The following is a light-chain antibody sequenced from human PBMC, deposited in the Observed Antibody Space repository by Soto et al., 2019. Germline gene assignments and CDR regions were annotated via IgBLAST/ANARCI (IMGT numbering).Light chain of an antibody. V-gene: IGKV3-11*01. Sequence: EIVLTQSPATLSLSPGERATLSCRASQSVSSYLAWYQQKAGQAPRLLIYDASNRATGIPVRFSGSGSGTVFTLTISSLEPEDFAVYYCQQRSNWLTFGGGTKVEIK. CDR3: QQRSNWLT. J-gene: IGKJ4*01. CDR2: DAS. CDR1: QSVSSY.